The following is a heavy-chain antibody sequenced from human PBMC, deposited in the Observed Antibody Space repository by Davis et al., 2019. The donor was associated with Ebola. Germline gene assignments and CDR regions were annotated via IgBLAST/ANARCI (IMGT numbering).Heavy chain of an antibody. V-gene: IGHV7-4-1*02. D-gene: IGHD3-22*01. Sequence: ASVKVSCKASGYRFTSYAMSWVRQAPGQGLEWMGWINTNTGNPTYAQGFTGRFVFSLDTSVSTAYLQINSLKAEDTAVYYCARGGYGKYYHDSSGSYSTHYPDYWGQGTLVTVSS. CDR2: INTNTGNP. CDR3: ARGGYGKYYHDSSGSYSTHYPDY. CDR1: GYRFTSYA. J-gene: IGHJ4*02.